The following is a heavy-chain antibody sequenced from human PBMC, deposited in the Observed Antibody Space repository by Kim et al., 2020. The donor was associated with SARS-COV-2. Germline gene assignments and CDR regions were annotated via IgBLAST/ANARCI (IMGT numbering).Heavy chain of an antibody. CDR2: ISGSGGST. V-gene: IGHV3-23*01. Sequence: GGSLRLSCAASGFTFSSYAMSWVRQAPGKGLEWVSAISGSGGSTYYADSVKGRFTISRDNSKNTLYLQMNSLRAEDTAVYYCAKCTHYYDSSGYSHNAFDIWGQGTMVTVSS. D-gene: IGHD3-22*01. CDR1: GFTFSSYA. CDR3: AKCTHYYDSSGYSHNAFDI. J-gene: IGHJ3*02.